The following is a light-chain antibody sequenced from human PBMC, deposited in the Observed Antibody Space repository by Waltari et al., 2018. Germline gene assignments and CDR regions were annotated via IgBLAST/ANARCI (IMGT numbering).Light chain of an antibody. CDR2: AAS. J-gene: IGKJ1*01. V-gene: IGKV1-39*01. CDR1: KSIISY. CDR3: QQSYSTPPT. Sequence: DIQMTQSPSSLPASVGDRVTITCRASKSIISYLNWYQQKPGKAPKLLIYAASSLQSGVPSRFSGSGSGTDFTLTISSLQPEDFATYYCQQSYSTPPTFGQGTKVEIK.